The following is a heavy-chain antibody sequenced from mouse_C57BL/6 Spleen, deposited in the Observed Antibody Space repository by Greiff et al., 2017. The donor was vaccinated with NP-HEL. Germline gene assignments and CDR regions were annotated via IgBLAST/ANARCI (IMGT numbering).Heavy chain of an antibody. J-gene: IGHJ3*01. D-gene: IGHD4-1*01. V-gene: IGHV3-6*01. CDR2: ISYDGSN. CDR3: AREDWDGAWFAY. CDR1: GYSITSGYY. Sequence: EVKLQESGPGLVKPSQSLSLTCSVTGYSITSGYYWNWIRQFPGNKLEWMGYISYDGSNNYNPSLKNRISITRDTSKNQFLLKLNSVTTEDTATYYCAREDWDGAWFAYWGQGTLVTVSA.